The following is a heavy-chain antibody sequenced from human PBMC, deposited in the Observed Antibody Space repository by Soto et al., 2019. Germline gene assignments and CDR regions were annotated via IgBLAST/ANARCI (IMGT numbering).Heavy chain of an antibody. Sequence: QLQLQESGPGLVKPSETLSLTCTVSGGSISSSSYYWGWIRQPPGKGLEWIGSIYYSGSTYYNPSLKSRVTISVDTSKNQFSLKLSSVTAADTVVYYCARLQLWFYAFDIWGQGTMVTVSS. V-gene: IGHV4-39*01. CDR1: GGSISSSSYY. CDR2: IYYSGST. J-gene: IGHJ3*02. CDR3: ARLQLWFYAFDI. D-gene: IGHD5-18*01.